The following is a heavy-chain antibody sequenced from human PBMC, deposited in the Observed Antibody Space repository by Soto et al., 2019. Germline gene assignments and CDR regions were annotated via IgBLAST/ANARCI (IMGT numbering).Heavy chain of an antibody. D-gene: IGHD3-22*01. Sequence: QVQLVQSGPEVKKPGASVKVSCKASGYTFHRYAFSWVRQAPGQGLEWMGWIIAYNGNTNYAQKFQGRVTMTTDTSTSTGYMELRSLRSDDTAVYYCARLYYYVTSGYYYVEDVWGEGTLVTVSS. CDR3: ARLYYYVTSGYYYVEDV. CDR2: IIAYNGNT. J-gene: IGHJ4*02. CDR1: GYTFHRYA. V-gene: IGHV1-18*01.